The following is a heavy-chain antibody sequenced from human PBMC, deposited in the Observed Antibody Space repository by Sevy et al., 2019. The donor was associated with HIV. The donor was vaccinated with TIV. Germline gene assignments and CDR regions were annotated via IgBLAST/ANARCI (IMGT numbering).Heavy chain of an antibody. CDR3: AKDRTPYSGSSIAWFDP. J-gene: IGHJ5*02. Sequence: GGSLRLSCAASGFTFSSYGMHWVRQAPGKGLEWVAVISYDGSNKYYADSVKGRFTISRDNSKNTLYLQMNSLRAEDTAVYYCAKDRTPYSGSSIAWFDPWGQGTLVTVSS. CDR2: ISYDGSNK. CDR1: GFTFSSYG. V-gene: IGHV3-30*18. D-gene: IGHD6-6*01.